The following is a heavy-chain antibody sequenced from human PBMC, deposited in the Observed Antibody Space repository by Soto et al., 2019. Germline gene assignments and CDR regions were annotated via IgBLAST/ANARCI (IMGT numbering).Heavy chain of an antibody. Sequence: EVQLLESGGGLVQPGGSLRLSCAAAGFTFSSYAMSWVRQAPGKGLEWVSAISGSGGSTYYADSVKGRFTISRDNSKNTMYLQMNSLRAEDNAVEYCAKDLEARPDAFDYWGQGTLVTVSS. CDR1: GFTFSSYA. CDR2: ISGSGGST. D-gene: IGHD6-6*01. V-gene: IGHV3-23*01. CDR3: AKDLEARPDAFDY. J-gene: IGHJ4*02.